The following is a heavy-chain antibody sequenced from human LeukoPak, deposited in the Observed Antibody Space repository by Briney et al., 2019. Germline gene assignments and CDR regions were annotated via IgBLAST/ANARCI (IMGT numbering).Heavy chain of an antibody. Sequence: SETLSLTCAVDGGSFSGYYWSWLRQPPGKRLEWIGEINHSGSTNYNPSLKSRVTISVDTSKNQFSLKLSSVTAADTAVYYCARGRAAVAVDYWGQGTLVTVSS. D-gene: IGHD6-19*01. CDR1: GGSFSGYY. J-gene: IGHJ4*02. CDR2: INHSGST. CDR3: ARGRAAVAVDY. V-gene: IGHV4-34*01.